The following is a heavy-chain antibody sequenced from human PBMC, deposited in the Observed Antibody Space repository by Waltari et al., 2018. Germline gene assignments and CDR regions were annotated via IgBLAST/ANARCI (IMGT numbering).Heavy chain of an antibody. Sequence: QVQLQQWGAGLLKPSETLSLTCAVYGGSFSGYYWSWIRQPPGKGLEWIGEINHRGSTNYNPSLKSRVTISVDTSKNQFSLKLSSVTAADTAVYYCARHPSSSWFYWFDPWGQGTLVTVSS. D-gene: IGHD6-13*01. CDR3: ARHPSSSWFYWFDP. J-gene: IGHJ5*02. CDR1: GGSFSGYY. CDR2: INHRGST. V-gene: IGHV4-34*01.